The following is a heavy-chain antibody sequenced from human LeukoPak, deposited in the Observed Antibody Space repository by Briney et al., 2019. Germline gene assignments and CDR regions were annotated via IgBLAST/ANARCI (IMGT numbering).Heavy chain of an antibody. D-gene: IGHD6-6*01. Sequence: GGSLRLSCAASGFRFDDYGMSWIRQAPGKGLEWVSGINWNGGSTSYADSVKGRFTISRDNAKNSVYLQMNSLRADDTAFYYCARDLWGSSSSELASFDYWGQGTLVTVSS. V-gene: IGHV3-20*04. CDR1: GFRFDDYG. CDR2: INWNGGST. J-gene: IGHJ4*02. CDR3: ARDLWGSSSSELASFDY.